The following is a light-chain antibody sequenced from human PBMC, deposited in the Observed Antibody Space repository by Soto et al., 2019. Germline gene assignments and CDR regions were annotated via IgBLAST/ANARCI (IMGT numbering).Light chain of an antibody. Sequence: IQLTQSPSSLSASVGDRVTITCRASQGISSFLAWYQQKPGKAPKLLIYGASTLQSGVPSRFSGSGSGTDFTLNIGSLQPEYFATYYCQQLNSFPIPCGPGTKVDIK. V-gene: IGKV1-9*01. J-gene: IGKJ3*01. CDR2: GAS. CDR3: QQLNSFPIP. CDR1: QGISSF.